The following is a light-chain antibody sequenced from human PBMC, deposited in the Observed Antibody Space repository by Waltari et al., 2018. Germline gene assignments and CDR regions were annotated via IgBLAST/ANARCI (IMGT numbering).Light chain of an antibody. CDR1: QDVSTW. CDR2: GAS. V-gene: IGKV1-12*01. Sequence: DIQMTQSPSSVSASVGDRVTISCRESQDVSTWLAWYQQKPGKAPNLLIYGASSLQSGVPSRFSGSGSGTEFTLTINGLQPEDFATYYCQQTDSFPLTFGGGTKVEIK. J-gene: IGKJ4*01. CDR3: QQTDSFPLT.